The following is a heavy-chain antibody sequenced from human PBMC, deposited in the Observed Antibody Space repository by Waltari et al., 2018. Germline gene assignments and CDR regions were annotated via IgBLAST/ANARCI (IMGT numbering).Heavy chain of an antibody. CDR2: INHSGST. V-gene: IGHV4-34*01. J-gene: IGHJ5*02. CDR3: ARHGKGYYGSGNWFDP. CDR1: GGSFSGYY. D-gene: IGHD3-10*01. Sequence: QVQLQQWGAGLLKPSETLSLTCAVYGGSFSGYYWSWIRQPPGKGLEWIGEINHSGSTNYNPSLKSRVTISVATSKNQFSLKLSSVTAADTAVYYRARHGKGYYGSGNWFDPWGQGTLVTVSS.